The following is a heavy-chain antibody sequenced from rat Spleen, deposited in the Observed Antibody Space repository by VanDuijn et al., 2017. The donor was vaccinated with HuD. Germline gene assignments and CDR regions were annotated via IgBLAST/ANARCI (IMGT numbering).Heavy chain of an antibody. CDR2: ILGGGST. Sequence: QVQLXXSGXXLVQPSXXLSXXXTVXXXSXXXNSXSWVRQPAGKGLEWMGAILGGGSTDYNSVLKSRRSISRDTSKSQVCLKMNSLQTEDTAIYFCTSPFRWFAYWGQGTLVTVSS. CDR1: XXSXXXNS. V-gene: IGHV2-1*01. J-gene: IGHJ3*01. CDR3: TSPFRWFAY.